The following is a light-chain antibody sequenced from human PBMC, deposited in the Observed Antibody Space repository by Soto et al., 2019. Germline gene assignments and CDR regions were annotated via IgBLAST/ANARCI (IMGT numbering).Light chain of an antibody. CDR3: EQRNTWPPFT. CDR1: QSVRTY. CDR2: DAS. Sequence: EIVLTQSPVTLSLSPGEIATLSCRASQSVRTYLAWYQVKPGQAPRLLIYDASSRASGVTARFSGGGSGTDVSLTISSLEPEDFALYYWEQRNTWPPFTVGQGTLLESK. J-gene: IGKJ5*01. V-gene: IGKV3-11*01.